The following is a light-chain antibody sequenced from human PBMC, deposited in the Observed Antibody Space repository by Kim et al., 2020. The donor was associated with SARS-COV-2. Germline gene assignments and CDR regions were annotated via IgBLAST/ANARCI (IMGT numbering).Light chain of an antibody. CDR1: QSISSY. V-gene: IGKV1-39*01. CDR2: AAS. Sequence: SVGDRVTITCRASQSISSYLNWYQQKPGKAPKLLIYAASSLQSGVPSRFSGSGSGTDFTLTISSLQPEDFANYYCQQSYSTPRLTFGGGTKVDIK. J-gene: IGKJ4*01. CDR3: QQSYSTPRLT.